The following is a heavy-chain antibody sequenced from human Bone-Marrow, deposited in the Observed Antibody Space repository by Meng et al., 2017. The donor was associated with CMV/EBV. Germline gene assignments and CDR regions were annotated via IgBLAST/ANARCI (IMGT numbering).Heavy chain of an antibody. D-gene: IGHD5-18*01. CDR3: AKDIGGSDTQFYYYYGMDV. CDR1: GFTFDDCT. Sequence: GESLKISCAASGFTFDDCTMHWVRQAPGKGLEWVSLISWDGGSTYYADSVKGRFTISRDNSKNSLYLQMNSLRTEDTALYYCAKDIGGSDTQFYYYYGMDVWGQGITVIVSS. CDR2: ISWDGGST. J-gene: IGHJ6*02. V-gene: IGHV3-43*01.